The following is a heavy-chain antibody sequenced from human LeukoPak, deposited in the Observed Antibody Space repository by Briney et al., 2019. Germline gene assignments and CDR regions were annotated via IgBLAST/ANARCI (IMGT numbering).Heavy chain of an antibody. CDR2: VSHSGST. J-gene: IGHJ4*02. D-gene: IGHD4-23*01. Sequence: SETLSLTCAVSGGSISSRNWWTWVRQPPGKGLEWIGEVSHSGSTNYSPSLKSRLTISVDKSKNQFSLRLSSVTAADTAVYYCTKNGGYSDLDYWGQGTLVTVSS. V-gene: IGHV4-4*02. CDR3: TKNGGYSDLDY. CDR1: GGSISSRNW.